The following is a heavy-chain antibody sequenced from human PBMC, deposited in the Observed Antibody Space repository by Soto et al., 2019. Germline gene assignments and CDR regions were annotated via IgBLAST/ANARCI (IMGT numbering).Heavy chain of an antibody. Sequence: EAQLVESGGGSVQPGGSLRLSCTASGFTFSNYWMSWVRQAPGKGLEWVANINQEGSGEDNVDSVLGRFSISRDYGSNCMLLQINTLRAKDAAVYYCAGGGQRFRSPLWDNYCYGMDVWSEGTTVTVSS. V-gene: IGHV3-7*05. CDR3: AGGGQRFRSPLWDNYCYGMDV. CDR1: GFTFSNYW. D-gene: IGHD3-16*01. J-gene: IGHJ6*02. CDR2: INQEGSGE.